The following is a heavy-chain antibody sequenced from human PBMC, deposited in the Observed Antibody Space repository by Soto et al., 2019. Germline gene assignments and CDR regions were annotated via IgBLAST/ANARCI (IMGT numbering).Heavy chain of an antibody. Sequence: GGSLRLSCAASGFTFSNFEMHWVRQAPGKGLEWVSYINTAGSTKYYAESVKGRFTISRDNARNSLFLQMNSLRAEDTAVYYCARAECSNPIRLAAYYSYGLDVWGQGTTVTVSS. J-gene: IGHJ6*02. CDR1: GFTFSNFE. CDR3: ARAECSNPIRLAAYYSYGLDV. D-gene: IGHD2-2*01. V-gene: IGHV3-48*03. CDR2: INTAGSTK.